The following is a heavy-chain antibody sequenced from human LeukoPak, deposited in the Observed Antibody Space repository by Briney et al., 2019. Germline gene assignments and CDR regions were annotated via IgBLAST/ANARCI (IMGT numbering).Heavy chain of an antibody. CDR2: ISNSGDST. CDR1: GFTFSRYA. D-gene: IGHD6-19*01. V-gene: IGHV3-23*01. CDR3: ARRSGIAVAGAFDY. Sequence: PGGSLRLSCAPSGFTFSRYAMNWVRQAPGKGLEWVSIISNSGDSTIYADSVKGRFTISRDNSKNTLYLQMNSLRAEDTAVYYCARRSGIAVAGAFDYWGQGTLVTVSS. J-gene: IGHJ4*02.